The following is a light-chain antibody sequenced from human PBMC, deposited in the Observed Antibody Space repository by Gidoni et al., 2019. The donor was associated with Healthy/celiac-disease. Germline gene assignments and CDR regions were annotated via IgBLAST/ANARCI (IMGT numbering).Light chain of an antibody. CDR2: LGS. V-gene: IGKV2-28*01. CDR3: MQALQTPWT. J-gene: IGKJ1*01. Sequence: DIVMTLSPVSVPVTPGEPASLSCRSSQSLLHSNGYNYLDWYLQKPGQSPQLLIYLGSNRASGVPDRFSGSGSGTDFTLKISRVEAEDVGVYYCMQALQTPWTFGQGTKVEIK. CDR1: QSLLHSNGYNY.